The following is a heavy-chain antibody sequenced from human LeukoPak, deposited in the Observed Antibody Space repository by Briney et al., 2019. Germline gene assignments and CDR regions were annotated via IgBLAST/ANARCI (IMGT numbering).Heavy chain of an antibody. Sequence: GASVKVSCKASGYTFTGYYMHWVRQAPGQGLEWMGWINPNSGGTNYAQKFQGRVTMTRDTSISTAYMELSRLRSDDTAVYYCARGSSGYEFYDSLDYWGQGTLVTVSS. V-gene: IGHV1-2*02. J-gene: IGHJ4*02. CDR3: ARGSSGYEFYDSLDY. CDR2: INPNSGGT. CDR1: GYTFTGYY. D-gene: IGHD5-12*01.